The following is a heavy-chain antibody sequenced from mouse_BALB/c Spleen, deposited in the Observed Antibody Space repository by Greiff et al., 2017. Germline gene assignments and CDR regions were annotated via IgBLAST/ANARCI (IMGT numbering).Heavy chain of an antibody. D-gene: IGHD2-3*01. CDR3: AGHNDGYYGLDY. Sequence: EVKLVESGGGLVKPGGSLKLSCAASGFAFSSYDMSWVRQTPAKRLEWVAYISSGGGSTYYPDTVKGRFTISRDNAKNTLYLQMSSLKSEDTAMYYCAGHNDGYYGLDYWGQGTSVTVSA. V-gene: IGHV5-12-1*01. J-gene: IGHJ4*01. CDR1: GFAFSSYD. CDR2: ISSGGGST.